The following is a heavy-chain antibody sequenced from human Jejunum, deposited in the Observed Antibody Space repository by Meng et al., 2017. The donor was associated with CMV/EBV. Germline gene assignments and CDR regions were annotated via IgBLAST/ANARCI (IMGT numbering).Heavy chain of an antibody. CDR1: GFTFSHAW. D-gene: IGHD2-21*01. J-gene: IGHJ4*02. V-gene: IGHV3-15*01. Sequence: ASGFTFSHAWVDWVRQAPGKGLGWVGRIRAGGTTDYAAPVKGRFVISRDDSLNKVFLQMNSLKPEDTAVYYCAPDVPQPLAQIGYWGRGTLVTVSS. CDR2: IRAGGTT. CDR3: APDVPQPLAQIGY.